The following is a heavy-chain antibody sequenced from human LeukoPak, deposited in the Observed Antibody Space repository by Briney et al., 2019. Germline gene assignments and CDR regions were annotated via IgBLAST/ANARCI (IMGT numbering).Heavy chain of an antibody. Sequence: SETQSLTCTVTGGSFRGFYWSWIRQPPGKGLEWIGYIHASGTTNYSPSLKSRVTISGDSSKNHFSLKLSSVTAADTALYYCARHVICGGGNCYGAALDYWGQGTLVTVSS. CDR2: IHASGTT. D-gene: IGHD2-15*01. CDR3: ARHVICGGGNCYGAALDY. J-gene: IGHJ4*02. V-gene: IGHV4-4*09. CDR1: GGSFRGFY.